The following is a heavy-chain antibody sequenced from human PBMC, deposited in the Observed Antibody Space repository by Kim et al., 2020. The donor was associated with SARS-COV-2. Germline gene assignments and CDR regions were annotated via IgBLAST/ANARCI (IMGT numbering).Heavy chain of an antibody. D-gene: IGHD4-17*01. V-gene: IGHV4-59*08. CDR2: IYYSGST. CDR1: GGSISSYY. Sequence: SETLSLTCTVSGGSISSYYWSWIRQPPGKGLEWIGYIYYSGSTNYNPSLKSRVTISVDTSKNQFSLKLSSVTAADTAVYYCARHDGDYGGPLLGRGKLTYAFDIWGQGTMVTVSS. CDR3: ARHDGDYGGPLLGRGKLTYAFDI. J-gene: IGHJ3*02.